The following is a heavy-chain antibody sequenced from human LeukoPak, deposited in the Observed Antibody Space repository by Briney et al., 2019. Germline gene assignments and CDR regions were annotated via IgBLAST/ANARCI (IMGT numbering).Heavy chain of an antibody. J-gene: IGHJ4*02. CDR3: ARSGLSRFDY. D-gene: IGHD4/OR15-4a*01. V-gene: IGHV3-23*01. Sequence: PGGSLRLSCAASGVTFNNYDMSWVPHAPGKGLERVSAISGSGGSKYYADAGKGRCTISRDNSKNTLYLQMNSLSAEDTAVYYCARSGLSRFDYWGQGPLVTVSS. CDR1: GVTFNNYD. CDR2: ISGSGGSK.